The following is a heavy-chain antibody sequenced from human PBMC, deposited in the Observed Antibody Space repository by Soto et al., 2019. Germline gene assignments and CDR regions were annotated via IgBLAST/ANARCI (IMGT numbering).Heavy chain of an antibody. CDR1: GFSLSSKGMR. V-gene: IGHV2-70*04. Sequence: SGPTLVNPTQTLTLTCTFSGFSLSSKGMRVSWIRQPPGKALEWLARIDWDDDKFYSPSLRTRLAISKGTSKNQVVLTMTNVDPMDTATYYCAKRPGPDSSSWYVAWFDPWGQGTLVTVSS. D-gene: IGHD6-13*01. J-gene: IGHJ5*02. CDR3: AKRPGPDSSSWYVAWFDP. CDR2: IDWDDDK.